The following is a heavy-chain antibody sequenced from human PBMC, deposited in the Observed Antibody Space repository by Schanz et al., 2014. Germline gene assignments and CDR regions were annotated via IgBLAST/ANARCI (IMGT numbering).Heavy chain of an antibody. Sequence: PGGSLRLSCAASGFTFSDYYMSWIRQAPGKGPEWVSYIRSSSTPIYYADSVKGRFTISRDNAKNSLFLQMNSLRAEDTAVYYCARAGYDADNWFDPWGQGTLVTVSS. CDR1: GFTFSDYY. CDR3: ARAGYDADNWFDP. J-gene: IGHJ5*02. D-gene: IGHD2-2*01. V-gene: IGHV3-11*04. CDR2: IRSSSTPI.